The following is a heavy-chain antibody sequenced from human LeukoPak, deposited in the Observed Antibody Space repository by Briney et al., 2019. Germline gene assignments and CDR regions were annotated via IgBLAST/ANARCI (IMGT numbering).Heavy chain of an antibody. CDR3: ANLIVGATRYFDY. CDR2: IKQDGSEK. D-gene: IGHD1-26*01. CDR1: GFTFSSYW. Sequence: GGSLRLSCAASGFTFSSYWMSWVRQAPGKGLEWVANIKQDGSEKYYVDSAKGRFTISRDNAKNSLYLQMNSLRAEDTAVYYCANLIVGATRYFDYWGQGTLVTVSS. J-gene: IGHJ4*02. V-gene: IGHV3-7*03.